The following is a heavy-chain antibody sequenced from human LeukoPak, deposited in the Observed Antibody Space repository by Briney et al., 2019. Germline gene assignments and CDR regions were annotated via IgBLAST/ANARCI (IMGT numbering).Heavy chain of an antibody. Sequence: WVRQMPGKGLEWMGIFYSSDSDTRYNPSFQGQVTISADKSISTAYLQWSSLKASDTAMYYCARPQDYSNSGGDYWGQGTLVTVSS. J-gene: IGHJ4*02. V-gene: IGHV5-51*01. CDR3: ARPQDYSNSGGDY. D-gene: IGHD4-11*01. CDR2: FYSSDSDT.